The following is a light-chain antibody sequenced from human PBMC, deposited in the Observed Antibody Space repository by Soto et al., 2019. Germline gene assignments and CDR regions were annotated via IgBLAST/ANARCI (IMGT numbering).Light chain of an antibody. Sequence: QSVLTQPPSVSAAPGQRVTISCSGSSSNIGNNYVSWYQQVPGAAPKLLIYDSNKRPSGIPERFSASKSGTSATLAITGLQTGDEADYYCGAWDGSLRLYVFGSGTKVTVL. CDR2: DSN. CDR1: SSNIGNNY. V-gene: IGLV1-51*01. CDR3: GAWDGSLRLYV. J-gene: IGLJ1*01.